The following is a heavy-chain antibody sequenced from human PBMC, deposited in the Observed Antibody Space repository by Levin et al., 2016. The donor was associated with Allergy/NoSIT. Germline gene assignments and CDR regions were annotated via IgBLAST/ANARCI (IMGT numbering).Heavy chain of an antibody. CDR3: AKEPSIAVAGVGGYWDY. V-gene: IGHV3-23*01. CDR2: ISGSGGST. D-gene: IGHD6-19*01. J-gene: IGHJ4*02. Sequence: VRQAPGKGLEWVSAISGSGGSTYYADSVKGRFTISRDNSKNTLYLQMNSLRAEDTAVYYCAKEPSIAVAGVGGYWDYWGQGTLVTVSS.